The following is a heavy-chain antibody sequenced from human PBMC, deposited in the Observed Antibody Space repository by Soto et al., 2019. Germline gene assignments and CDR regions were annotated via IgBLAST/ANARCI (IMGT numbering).Heavy chain of an antibody. CDR3: ARHEDYYDSSGYYYRKTLQDY. CDR1: GGSISSSSYY. V-gene: IGHV4-39*01. Sequence: SETLSLTCTVSGGSISSSSYYWGWIRQPPGKGLEWIGSIYYSGSTYYNPSLKSRVTISVDTSKNQFSLKLSSVTAADTAVYYCARHEDYYDSSGYYYRKTLQDYWGQGTLVTVSS. J-gene: IGHJ4*02. D-gene: IGHD3-22*01. CDR2: IYYSGST.